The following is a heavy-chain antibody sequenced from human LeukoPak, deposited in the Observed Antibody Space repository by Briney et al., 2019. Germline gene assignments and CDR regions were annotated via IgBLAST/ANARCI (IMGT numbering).Heavy chain of an antibody. V-gene: IGHV4-39*07. J-gene: IGHJ6*02. CDR3: ARVSGQQLIYGMDV. Sequence: SETLSLTCTVSGGSISSSSYYWGWIRQPPGKGLEWIGSIYYSGSTYYNPSLKSRVTISVDTSKNQFSLKLSSVTAADTAVYYCARVSGQQLIYGMDVWGQGTTVTVSS. CDR2: IYYSGST. CDR1: GGSISSSSYY. D-gene: IGHD6-13*01.